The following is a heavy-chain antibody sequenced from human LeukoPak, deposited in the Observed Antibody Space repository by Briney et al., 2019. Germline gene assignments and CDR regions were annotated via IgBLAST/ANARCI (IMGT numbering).Heavy chain of an antibody. D-gene: IGHD5-18*01. CDR1: GYTFTGYY. CDR2: INPNSGGT. J-gene: IGHJ6*03. V-gene: IGHV1-2*02. CDR3: ARDGKGKDTAMEDYYYYYYMDV. Sequence: RASVKVSCKASGYTFTGYYMHWVRQAPGQGLEWVGWINPNSGGTNYAQKFQGRVTMTRDTSISTAYMELSRLRSDDTAVYYCARDGKGKDTAMEDYYYYYYMDVWGKGTTVTISS.